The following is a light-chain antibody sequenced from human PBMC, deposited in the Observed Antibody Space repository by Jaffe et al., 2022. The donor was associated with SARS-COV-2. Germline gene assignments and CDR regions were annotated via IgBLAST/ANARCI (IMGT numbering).Light chain of an antibody. CDR2: AAS. Sequence: EIVMTQSPATLSVSPGERATLSCRASQSVTNNFAWYQQKPGQAPRLLIYAASTRATGIPARFSGSGYETEFTLTISSLQSEDFAVYYCQQYKKWPLTFGGGTKVEIK. V-gene: IGKV3-15*01. CDR1: QSVTNN. J-gene: IGKJ4*01. CDR3: QQYKKWPLT.